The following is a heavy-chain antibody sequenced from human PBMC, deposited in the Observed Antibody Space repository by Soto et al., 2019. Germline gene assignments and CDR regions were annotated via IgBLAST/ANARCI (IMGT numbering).Heavy chain of an antibody. CDR2: TNEDGSTI. Sequence: EVQLVESGGGLVQPGGSLRLSCAASGFTFSSYWMHWVRQAPGKGLVWVSRTNEDGSTINYADSVKGRFTISRDNAKNTLYLKRNGLRAEDTAVYYCKGDRGGRGGYWGQGTLVTVSS. CDR3: KGDRGGRGGY. D-gene: IGHD3-16*01. CDR1: GFTFSSYW. J-gene: IGHJ4*02. V-gene: IGHV3-74*01.